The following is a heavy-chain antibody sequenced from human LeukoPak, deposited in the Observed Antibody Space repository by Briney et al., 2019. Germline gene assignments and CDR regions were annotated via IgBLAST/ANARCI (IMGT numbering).Heavy chain of an antibody. CDR2: IIPIFGTA. CDR1: GGTFSSYA. Sequence: GASVKVSCKASGGTFSSYAISLVRQAPGQGLEWMGGIIPIFGTANYAQKFQGRVTITADKSTSTAYMELSSLRSEDTAVYYCAKDMGRYSYGPHRGFDYWGQGTLVTVSS. D-gene: IGHD5-18*01. CDR3: AKDMGRYSYGPHRGFDY. J-gene: IGHJ4*02. V-gene: IGHV1-69*06.